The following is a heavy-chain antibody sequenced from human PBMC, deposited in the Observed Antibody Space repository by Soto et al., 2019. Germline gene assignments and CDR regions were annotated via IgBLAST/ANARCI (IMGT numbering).Heavy chain of an antibody. CDR2: VSYDGSNK. Sequence: QVQLVESGGGVVQPGRSLRLSCAASGFTFSSYGMHWVRQAPGKGLEWVAIVSYDGSNKYYADSVKGRFTISRDNSRNTLYLQMNSLRAEDTAVYYCAKALGELSPESYDYWGQGTLVTFSS. CDR1: GFTFSSYG. CDR3: AKALGELSPESYDY. D-gene: IGHD3-16*02. V-gene: IGHV3-30*18. J-gene: IGHJ4*02.